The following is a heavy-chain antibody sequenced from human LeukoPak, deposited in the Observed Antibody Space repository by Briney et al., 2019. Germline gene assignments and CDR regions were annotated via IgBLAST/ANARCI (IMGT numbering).Heavy chain of an antibody. Sequence: GGSLRLSCAASGCTFSSYWMHWVRQAPGKGLVWVSRIHRDGSSTNYGDSVKGRFTISRDNANNMLYLQMSSLSPEDTAVYYCALLHSESNFVGPWGQGTLVTVSS. D-gene: IGHD1-26*01. J-gene: IGHJ5*02. CDR3: ALLHSESNFVGP. V-gene: IGHV3-74*01. CDR2: IHRDGSST. CDR1: GCTFSSYW.